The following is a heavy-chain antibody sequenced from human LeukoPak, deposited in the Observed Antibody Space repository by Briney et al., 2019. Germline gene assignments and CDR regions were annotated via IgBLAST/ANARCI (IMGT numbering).Heavy chain of an antibody. CDR3: ARFYFPEEHDRAWYEAH. Sequence: GGSMRLSCAASGFIFTDYWMHWVRQAPGKELVWVARIKGDGRATTYADTVKGRFTMSRDNPMNTVFLQVKSLGDDDTGTYYCARFYFPEEHDRAWYEAHWGQGVLVTVS. CDR1: GFIFTDYW. D-gene: IGHD6-19*01. J-gene: IGHJ4*02. CDR2: IKGDGRAT. V-gene: IGHV3-74*03.